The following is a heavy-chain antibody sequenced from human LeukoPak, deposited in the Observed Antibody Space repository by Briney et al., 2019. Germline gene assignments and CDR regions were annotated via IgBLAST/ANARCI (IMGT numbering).Heavy chain of an antibody. V-gene: IGHV3-48*04. Sequence: GGSLRLSCAASGFTFSSYAMSWVRQAPGKGLEWVSYISSGSGNVIFYADSVRGRFTVSRDNAKNSLYLQMNSLRAEDTAVYYCARGQLLYWAQGTLATVSS. D-gene: IGHD2-2*01. CDR3: ARGQLLY. CDR1: GFTFSSYA. J-gene: IGHJ4*02. CDR2: ISSGSGNVI.